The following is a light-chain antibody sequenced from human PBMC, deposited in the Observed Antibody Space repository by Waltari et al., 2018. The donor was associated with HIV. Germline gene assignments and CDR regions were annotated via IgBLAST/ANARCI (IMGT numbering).Light chain of an antibody. J-gene: IGKJ4*01. CDR3: QQYEGSPPLT. CDR2: GAS. CDR1: QSVRSNF. Sequence: EIVLTQSPDTLSLSSGERATLSCRASQSVRSNFLAWYQHKPGQAPRLRIYGASSRATGIPDRFSGSASGTDFTLTITRLEPEDFAVYYCQQYEGSPPLTFGGGTKVEMK. V-gene: IGKV3-20*01.